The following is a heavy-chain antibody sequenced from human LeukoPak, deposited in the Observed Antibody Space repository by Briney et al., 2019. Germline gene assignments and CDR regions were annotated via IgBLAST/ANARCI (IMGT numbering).Heavy chain of an antibody. CDR3: ARHGQNDGYPLDY. J-gene: IGHJ4*02. CDR1: GGSFSGYY. Sequence: SETLSLTCAVYGGSFSGYYWSWIRQPPGKGLEWIGEINHSGSTNYNQSLKSRVTIPVDTSKNQFSLKLNSVTDADTAVYYCARHGQNDGYPLDYWGQGTLVSVSS. D-gene: IGHD5-24*01. CDR2: INHSGST. V-gene: IGHV4-34*01.